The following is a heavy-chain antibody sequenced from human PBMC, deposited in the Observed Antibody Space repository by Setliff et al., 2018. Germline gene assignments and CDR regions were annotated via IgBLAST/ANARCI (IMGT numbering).Heavy chain of an antibody. D-gene: IGHD3-22*01. CDR2: LFDGGSA. V-gene: IGHV4-38-2*02. CDR3: ARDPHYDPTYSLPGHAFDF. Sequence: SETLSLTCAVSGYSISNGFYWGWIRQSPVKGLEWIGSLFDGGSAYYSPSLKSRASISLDAPKNQFALKLTSATAADTAVYYCARDPHYDPTYSLPGHAFDFWGQGIMVT. CDR1: GYSISNGFY. J-gene: IGHJ3*01.